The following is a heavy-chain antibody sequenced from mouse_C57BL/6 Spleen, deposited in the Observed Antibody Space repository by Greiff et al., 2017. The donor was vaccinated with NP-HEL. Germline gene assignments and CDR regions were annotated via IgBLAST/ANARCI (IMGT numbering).Heavy chain of an antibody. CDR1: GYAFSSSW. J-gene: IGHJ1*03. CDR3: ARTPVYYYGSEGYFDV. D-gene: IGHD1-1*01. V-gene: IGHV1-82*01. CDR2: IYPGDGDT. Sequence: QVQLQQSGPELVKPGASVKISCKASGYAFSSSWMNWVKQRPGKGLEWIGRIYPGDGDTNYNGKFKGKATLTADKSSSTAYMQLSSLTSEDSAVYFCARTPVYYYGSEGYFDVWGTGTTVTVSS.